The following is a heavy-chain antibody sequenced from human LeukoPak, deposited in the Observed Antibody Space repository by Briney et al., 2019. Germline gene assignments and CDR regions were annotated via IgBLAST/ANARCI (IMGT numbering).Heavy chain of an antibody. CDR2: ITNDGSST. V-gene: IGHV3-74*01. D-gene: IGHD1-26*01. J-gene: IGHJ4*02. CDR3: VRDLGGRSGH. CDR1: GLTFSSHW. Sequence: GGSLRLSCAASGLTFSSHWMHWVRQAPGKGLVWVSRITNDGSSTNYADSVKGRSTIFRDNAKNTLYLQMNSLRAEDTAVYYCVRDLGGRSGHWGQGTLVTVSS.